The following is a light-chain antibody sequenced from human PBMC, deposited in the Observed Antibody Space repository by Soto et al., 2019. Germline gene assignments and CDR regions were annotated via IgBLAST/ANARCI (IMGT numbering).Light chain of an antibody. CDR1: QGISTF. CDR3: QQYNSYSQT. V-gene: IGKV1-9*01. CDR2: DAS. J-gene: IGKJ1*01. Sequence: DVQLTQSPSFMSASVGDRVSITCRASQGISTFLAWYQQHPGTAPKRLIYDASNLQSGVPSRFSGSGSGTEFTLTISSLQPDDFATYYCQQYNSYSQTFGQGTKVDIK.